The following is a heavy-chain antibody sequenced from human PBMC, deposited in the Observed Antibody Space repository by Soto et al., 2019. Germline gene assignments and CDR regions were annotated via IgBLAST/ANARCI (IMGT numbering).Heavy chain of an antibody. J-gene: IGHJ3*02. V-gene: IGHV4-4*02. CDR2: MYHTGST. CDR3: ARDLVRQQLAVFYI. CDR1: GDSISSNKW. Sequence: PSETLSLTCAVSGDSISSNKWWSWVRQPPEKGLEWIGEMYHTGSTNYNPSLKSRVTISVDKSKNQFSLKLSSVTAADTAVYYCARDLVRQQLAVFYIWGQGTMGTGSS. D-gene: IGHD6-13*01.